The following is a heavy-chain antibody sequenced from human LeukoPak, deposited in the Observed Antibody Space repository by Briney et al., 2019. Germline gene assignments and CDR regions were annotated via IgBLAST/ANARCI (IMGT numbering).Heavy chain of an antibody. CDR3: ARMKMVRGVINWFDP. J-gene: IGHJ5*02. CDR2: ISSSSSYI. D-gene: IGHD3-10*01. Sequence: GGSLRLSCAASGFTFSSYSMNWVRQAPGKGLEWVSSISSSSSYIYYADSVKGRFTISRDNAKNSLYLQMNSLRAEDTAVYYCARMKMVRGVINWFDPLGQGTLVTVSS. V-gene: IGHV3-21*01. CDR1: GFTFSSYS.